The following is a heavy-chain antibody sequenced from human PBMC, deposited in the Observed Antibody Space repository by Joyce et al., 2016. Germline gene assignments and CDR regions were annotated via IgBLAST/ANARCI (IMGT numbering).Heavy chain of an antibody. CDR1: GDFSRSGYY. Sequence: PGLVKPSETLSLTCTVSGDFSRSGYYWGWIRQSPARGLEWIGSISHSGITFYNPSLKSRVTISLDSSKDQFSLNLSSVTAADTAVYFCVRVAWYSAGSGSYDYWGPGTQVTVSS. CDR2: ISHSGIT. V-gene: IGHV4-38-2*02. D-gene: IGHD3-10*01. J-gene: IGHJ4*02. CDR3: VRVAWYSAGSGSYDY.